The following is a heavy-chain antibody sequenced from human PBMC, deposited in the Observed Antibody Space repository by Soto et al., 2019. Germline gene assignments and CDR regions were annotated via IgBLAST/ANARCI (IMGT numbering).Heavy chain of an antibody. D-gene: IGHD3-22*01. Sequence: SETLSLTCTVSGGSISSSSYYWGWIRQPPGKGLEWIGSIYYSGSTYYNPSLKSRVTISVDTSKNQFSLKLSSVTAADTAVYYCARQVDYYDSSGYHDNWFDPWGQGTLVTVSS. J-gene: IGHJ5*02. V-gene: IGHV4-39*01. CDR2: IYYSGST. CDR3: ARQVDYYDSSGYHDNWFDP. CDR1: GGSISSSSYY.